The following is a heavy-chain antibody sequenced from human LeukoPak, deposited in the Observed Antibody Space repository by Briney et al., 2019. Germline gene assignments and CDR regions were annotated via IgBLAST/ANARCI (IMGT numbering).Heavy chain of an antibody. Sequence: SETLSLTCTVSGYSISSGYYWGWIRQPPGKGLEWIGSIYHSGSTYYNPSIKSRVTISVDTSKNQFSLKLSSVTAADTAVYYCARGYGDYGGSYYYYYYMDVWGKGTTVTISS. CDR2: IYHSGST. V-gene: IGHV4-38-2*02. D-gene: IGHD4-17*01. CDR1: GYSISSGYY. CDR3: ARGYGDYGGSYYYYYYMDV. J-gene: IGHJ6*03.